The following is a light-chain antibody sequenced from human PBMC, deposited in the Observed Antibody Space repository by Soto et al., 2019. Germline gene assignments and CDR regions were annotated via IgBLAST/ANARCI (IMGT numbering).Light chain of an antibody. V-gene: IGLV2-14*03. CDR3: SSYTTSNTRQIV. CDR1: SSDVGGYNY. Sequence: QSALPQPASVSGSPGQSITISSPGTSSDVGGYNYVSWYQHHPGKAPKLIIYDVTNRPSGVSNPFSGSKSGNTASLTISGLQPEDEADYYCSSYTTSNTRQIVFGTGTKVTVL. J-gene: IGLJ1*01. CDR2: DVT.